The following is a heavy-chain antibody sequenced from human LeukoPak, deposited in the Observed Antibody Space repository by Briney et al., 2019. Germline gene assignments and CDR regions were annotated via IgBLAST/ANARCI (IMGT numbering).Heavy chain of an antibody. J-gene: IGHJ4*02. CDR3: ARVIREYSYGYS. V-gene: IGHV1-69*04. CDR2: IIPILGIA. CDR1: GGTFGSYA. Sequence: SVKVSCKASGGTFGSYAISWVRQAPGQGLGWMGRIIPILGIANYAQKFQGRVTITADKSTSTAYMELSNLRSEDTAVYYCARVIREYSYGYSWGQGTLVTVSS. D-gene: IGHD5-18*01.